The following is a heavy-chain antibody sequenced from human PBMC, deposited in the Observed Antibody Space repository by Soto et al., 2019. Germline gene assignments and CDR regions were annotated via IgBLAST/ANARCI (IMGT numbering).Heavy chain of an antibody. Sequence: PGGSLRLSCAASGFTFSSSAMNWVRQAPGKGLEWVSGISGSGGNTYYADSVKGRFTISRDNSKNTLYLQMNSLRAEDTAVYYCAKPGTYYYDSSGYLHFEYWGRGTLVTVSS. V-gene: IGHV3-23*01. J-gene: IGHJ4*02. CDR3: AKPGTYYYDSSGYLHFEY. CDR2: ISGSGGNT. D-gene: IGHD3-22*01. CDR1: GFTFSSSA.